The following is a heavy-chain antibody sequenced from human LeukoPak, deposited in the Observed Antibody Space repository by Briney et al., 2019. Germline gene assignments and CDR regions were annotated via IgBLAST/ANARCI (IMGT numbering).Heavy chain of an antibody. J-gene: IGHJ4*02. CDR2: IHYSGST. CDR1: GGSFSGYY. Sequence: SETLSLTCAVYGGSFSGYYWSWIRQPPGKGLEWIGYIHYSGSTYYNPSLKSRVTISIDTSKKQFSLELSSVTAADTAVYFCARGYSYVYPTHYDYWGQGTLVTVSS. V-gene: IGHV4-34*11. D-gene: IGHD5-18*01. CDR3: ARGYSYVYPTHYDY.